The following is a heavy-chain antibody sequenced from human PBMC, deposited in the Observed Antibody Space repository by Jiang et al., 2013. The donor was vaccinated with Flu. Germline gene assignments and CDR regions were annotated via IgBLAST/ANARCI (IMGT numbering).Heavy chain of an antibody. Sequence: SGAEVKKPGASVKVSCKASGYTFSNYAIHWVRQAPGQGFEWMGWINAGDGNTKYSQNFQGRVTITRDTSASTAYMELSSLRSEDTAVYYCAKSEGNDFGDYVLNYYHYHMDVWGQGTTVTVSS. CDR3: AKSEGNDFGDYVLNYYHYHMDV. V-gene: IGHV1-3*01. CDR1: GYTFSNYA. J-gene: IGHJ6*02. D-gene: IGHD4-17*01. CDR2: INAGDGNT.